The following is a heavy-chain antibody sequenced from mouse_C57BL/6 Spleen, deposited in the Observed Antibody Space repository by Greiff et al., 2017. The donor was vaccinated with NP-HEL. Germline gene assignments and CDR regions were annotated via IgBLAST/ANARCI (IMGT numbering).Heavy chain of an antibody. CDR3: ARWEVVAYYAMDY. CDR2: IRNKANGYTT. D-gene: IGHD1-1*01. Sequence: EVQLVESGGGLVQPGGSLSLSCAASGFTFTDYYMSWVRQPPGKALEWLGFIRNKANGYTTEYSASVKGRFTISRDNSQSILYLQMNALRAEDSATYYCARWEVVAYYAMDYWGQGTSVTVSS. CDR1: GFTFTDYY. V-gene: IGHV7-3*01. J-gene: IGHJ4*01.